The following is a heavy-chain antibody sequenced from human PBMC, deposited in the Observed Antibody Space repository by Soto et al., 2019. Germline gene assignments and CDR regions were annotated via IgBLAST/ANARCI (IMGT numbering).Heavy chain of an antibody. CDR2: IKEDGSQK. V-gene: IGHV3-7*01. J-gene: IGHJ4*02. D-gene: IGHD1-1*01. Sequence: EVQLVESGGNLVQPGGSLTVSCAASGFTFSDYWRSWAPQTPGKGLEWVANIKEDGSQKYYADSVKGRFTISRDNAKNLVYLEMKYLSVEDTALYYCARTGTTHYWGQGTLVTVSS. CDR1: GFTFSDYW. CDR3: ARTGTTHY.